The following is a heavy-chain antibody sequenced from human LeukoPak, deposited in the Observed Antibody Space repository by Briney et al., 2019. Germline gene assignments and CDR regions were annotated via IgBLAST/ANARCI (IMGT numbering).Heavy chain of an antibody. CDR1: GYTFTGYY. V-gene: IGHV1-2*02. CDR3: ARAYGSGSYYNYVNFDY. Sequence: ASVKVSCKASGYTFTGYYMHWVRQAPGQGLEGMGWINPNSGGTNYAQKFQGRVTMTRDTSISTAYMELSRLRSDDTAVYYCARAYGSGSYYNYVNFDYWGQGTLVTVSS. CDR2: INPNSGGT. D-gene: IGHD3-10*01. J-gene: IGHJ4*02.